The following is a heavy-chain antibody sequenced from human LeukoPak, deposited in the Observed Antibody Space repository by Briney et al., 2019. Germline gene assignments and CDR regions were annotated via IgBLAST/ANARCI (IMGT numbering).Heavy chain of an antibody. D-gene: IGHD2-8*01. Sequence: GGSLRLSCVVSGLTFSGYSMIWVRQAPGKGLEWVANIKQDGSEKLYVESVKGRFTISRDNAKNSLYLQMNSLRAEDTAMYYCARNGPREGWFDPWGQGTLVTVSS. J-gene: IGHJ5*02. CDR1: GLTFSGYS. CDR2: IKQDGSEK. V-gene: IGHV3-7*05. CDR3: ARNGPREGWFDP.